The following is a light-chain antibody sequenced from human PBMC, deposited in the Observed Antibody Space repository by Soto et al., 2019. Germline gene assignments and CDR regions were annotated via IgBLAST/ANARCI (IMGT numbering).Light chain of an antibody. CDR1: QSVSSSS. CDR3: QHYGSSPL. J-gene: IGKJ3*01. CDR2: DAS. Sequence: EIVLTQSPGTLSLSPGERATLSCRASQSVSSSSLAWYQQKPGQAPRLLIYDASSRATGIPDRFSGSGSGTDFPLTISRLEPEDFAVYYCQHYGSSPLFAPGTKVDIK. V-gene: IGKV3-20*01.